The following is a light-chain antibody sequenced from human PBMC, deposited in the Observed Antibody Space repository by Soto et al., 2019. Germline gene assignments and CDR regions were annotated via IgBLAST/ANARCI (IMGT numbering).Light chain of an antibody. J-gene: IGKJ2*01. CDR2: EAS. CDR1: QSISNW. Sequence: DIQMTQSPSPLSASAGDRVTITCRASQSISNWLAWFQQKPGKASKLLISEASTLESGVPSRFSGSGSGTEFTLTITTLQPDDFATYYCQQSIGTFGQGTKLEIK. CDR3: QQSIGT. V-gene: IGKV1-5*01.